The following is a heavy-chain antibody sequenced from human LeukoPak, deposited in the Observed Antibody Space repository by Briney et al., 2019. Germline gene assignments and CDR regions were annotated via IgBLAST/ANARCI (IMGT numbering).Heavy chain of an antibody. V-gene: IGHV3-21*01. Sequence: PGRTLRLSCAASGFTFSTYTMNWVRQAPGKGLEWVSTSSSSSSYIYYGDSVKGRFTISRDNAKNSLYLQMNSLRAEDTAVYYCARAPHDSTGYETPLAFDIWGQGTMATVSS. D-gene: IGHD3-22*01. CDR3: ARAPHDSTGYETPLAFDI. CDR2: SSSSSSYI. J-gene: IGHJ3*02. CDR1: GFTFSTYT.